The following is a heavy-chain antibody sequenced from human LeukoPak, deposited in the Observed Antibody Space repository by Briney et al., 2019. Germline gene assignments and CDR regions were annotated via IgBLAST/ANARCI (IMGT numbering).Heavy chain of an antibody. Sequence: GGSLRLSCIASGFVFSRDNMNWVRRAPGKGLEWVAHISEAIYYADSVQGRFTISRDNAKNSLYQQMSNLRAEDTAMYYCVREVGRPKTFYFDSWGRGTPVTVSS. J-gene: IGHJ4*02. D-gene: IGHD3-16*01. CDR2: ISEAI. CDR1: GFVFSRDN. V-gene: IGHV3-48*04. CDR3: VREVGRPKTFYFDS.